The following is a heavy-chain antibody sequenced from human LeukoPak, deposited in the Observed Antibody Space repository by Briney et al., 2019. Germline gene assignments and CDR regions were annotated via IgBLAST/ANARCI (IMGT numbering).Heavy chain of an antibody. CDR1: GGSITSSSHH. J-gene: IGHJ4*02. CDR2: IYYSGTT. Sequence: SGTLSLTCTVSGGSITSSSHHWRWLRQPPGKGLEWIGSIYYSGTTYYKPSLRSRVTISVDTSKNQFYLRLTSVTAADSAMYYCARESSSSPDYWGQGTLVTVSS. V-gene: IGHV4-39*07. D-gene: IGHD6-6*01. CDR3: ARESSSSPDY.